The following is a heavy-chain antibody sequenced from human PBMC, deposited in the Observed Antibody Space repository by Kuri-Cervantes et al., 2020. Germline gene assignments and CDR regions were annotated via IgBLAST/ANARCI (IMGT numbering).Heavy chain of an antibody. J-gene: IGHJ5*02. Sequence: GGSLRLSCAASGFTFSSYWMSWVRQAPGKGLEWVANIKQDGSEKYYVGSVKGRFTISRDNAKNSLYLQMNSLRAEDTAVYYCARFCSGGRASRYNWFDPWGQGTLVTVSS. CDR2: IKQDGSEK. CDR1: GFTFSSYW. CDR3: ARFCSGGRASRYNWFDP. V-gene: IGHV3-7*02. D-gene: IGHD2-15*01.